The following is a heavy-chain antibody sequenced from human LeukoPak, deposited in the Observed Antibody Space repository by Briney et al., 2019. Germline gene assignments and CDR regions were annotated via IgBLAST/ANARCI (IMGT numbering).Heavy chain of an antibody. J-gene: IGHJ5*02. CDR3: ARGHRIAEGNWFDP. D-gene: IGHD6-13*01. Sequence: PSETLSLTCAVSGYSISSGYYWGWIRQPPGKGLEWIGYIYYSGSTNYNPSLKSRVTISVDTSNNQFSLKLSSVTAADTAVYYCARGHRIAEGNWFDPWGQGTLVTVSS. CDR1: GYSISSGYY. V-gene: IGHV4-61*01. CDR2: IYYSGST.